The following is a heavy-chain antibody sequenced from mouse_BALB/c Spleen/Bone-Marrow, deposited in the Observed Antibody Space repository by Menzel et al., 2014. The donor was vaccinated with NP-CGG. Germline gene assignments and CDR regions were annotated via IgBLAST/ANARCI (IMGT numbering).Heavy chain of an antibody. V-gene: IGHV1-82*01. J-gene: IGHJ2*01. CDR1: GYAFSTSW. CDR2: IYPGDGDT. CDR3: ARMGRLRRGDY. D-gene: IGHD2-4*01. Sequence: QVQLQQSGPELVKPGASVKISCKASGYAFSTSWMNWVKRRPGQGLEWIGRIYPGDGDTNYNGKFKGKATLTADKSSSTAYMQLSSLTSVDSAVHFCARMGRLRRGDYWGQGTTLTVSS.